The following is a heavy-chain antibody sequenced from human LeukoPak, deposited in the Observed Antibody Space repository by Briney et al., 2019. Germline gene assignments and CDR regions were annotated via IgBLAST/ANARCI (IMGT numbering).Heavy chain of an antibody. D-gene: IGHD3-9*01. Sequence: SETLSLTCTVSGDSISSYYWSWIRQPPGKGLEWIGYIYYSGSTNYNPSLKSRVTISVDRSKNQFSLKLSSVTAADTAVYYCAGGAGYGIYYFDYWGQGTLVTVSS. V-gene: IGHV4-59*12. CDR1: GDSISSYY. CDR3: AGGAGYGIYYFDY. CDR2: IYYSGST. J-gene: IGHJ4*02.